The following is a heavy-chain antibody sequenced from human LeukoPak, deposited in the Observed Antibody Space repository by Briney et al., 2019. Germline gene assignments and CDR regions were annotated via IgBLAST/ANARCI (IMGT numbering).Heavy chain of an antibody. D-gene: IGHD5-18*01. Sequence: PSETLSLTCTVSGGSIRSYNWNWIRQPAGKGLEWIGRIYSSGNTDYNPSLKSRVTISVDTSKNQFSLKLSSVTAADTALYYCARTPTTYTYGTFDSWGQGTLVTVSS. CDR2: IYSSGNT. J-gene: IGHJ4*02. CDR3: ARTPTTYTYGTFDS. V-gene: IGHV4-4*07. CDR1: GGSIRSYN.